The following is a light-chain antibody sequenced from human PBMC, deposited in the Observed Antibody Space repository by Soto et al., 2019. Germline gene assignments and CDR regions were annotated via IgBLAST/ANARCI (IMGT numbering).Light chain of an antibody. J-gene: IGKJ1*01. Sequence: AIPVNQSPSSLSASVGDRVNISCRASQGIGNDLGWYQQKPGKAPKLLIYEASTLQTGVASRVTGSGSGTDFTLTISRRQPEDFANYYCLQDYVYPWTFGQGTKVEVK. CDR2: EAS. CDR3: LQDYVYPWT. CDR1: QGIGND. V-gene: IGKV1-6*01.